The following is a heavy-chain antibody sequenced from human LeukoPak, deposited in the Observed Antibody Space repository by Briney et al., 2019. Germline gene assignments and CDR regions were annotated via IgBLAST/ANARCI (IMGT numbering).Heavy chain of an antibody. CDR3: ARASAEADYYYYYYMDV. V-gene: IGHV1-8*03. Sequence: ASVKVSCKTSGYTFTTYGFSWVRQAPGQGLEWMGWMNPNSGNTGYAQKFQGRVTITRNTSISTAYMELSSLRSEDTAVYYCARASAEADYYYYYYMDVWGKGTTVTISS. CDR1: GYTFTTYG. CDR2: MNPNSGNT. J-gene: IGHJ6*03.